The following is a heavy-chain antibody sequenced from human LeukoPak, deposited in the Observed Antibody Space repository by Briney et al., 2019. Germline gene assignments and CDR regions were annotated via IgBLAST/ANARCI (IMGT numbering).Heavy chain of an antibody. CDR1: GFTFSSYE. CDR2: ISSGSSTI. CDR3: AREDDSWGPNNLDL. J-gene: IGHJ3*01. D-gene: IGHD7-27*01. Sequence: PGGSLRLSCAASGFTFSSYEMNWVRQAPAKGLEWVSYISSGSSTIYYADSVKGRFTISRDNAKSTLYLQMNSLRDEDTAVYYCAREDDSWGPNNLDLWGQGTMVTVSS. V-gene: IGHV3-48*03.